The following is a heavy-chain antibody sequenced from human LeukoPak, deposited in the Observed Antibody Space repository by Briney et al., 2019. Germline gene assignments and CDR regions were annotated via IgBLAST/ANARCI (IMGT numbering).Heavy chain of an antibody. V-gene: IGHV1-8*03. J-gene: IGHJ4*02. CDR1: GYTFTSYD. CDR3: ARTGPDYDFWSGYPNFDY. CDR2: MNPNSGNT. D-gene: IGHD3-3*01. Sequence: ASVKVSCKASGYTFTSYDINWVRQATGQGLEWMGWMNPNSGNTGYAQKFRGRVTITRNTSISTAYMELSSLRSEDTAVYYCARTGPDYDFWSGYPNFDYWGQGTLVTVSS.